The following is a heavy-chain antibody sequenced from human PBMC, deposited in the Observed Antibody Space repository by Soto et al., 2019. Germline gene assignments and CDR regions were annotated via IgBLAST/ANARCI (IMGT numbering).Heavy chain of an antibody. J-gene: IGHJ4*02. CDR3: ARAGSIVGATYFDY. V-gene: IGHV6-1*01. D-gene: IGHD1-26*01. CDR1: GDSVSSNSAA. Sequence: LLMQSQTLSLTCAISGDSVSSNSAAWNWIRQSPSRGLEWLGRTYYRSKWYNDYAVSVKSRITINPDTSKNQFSLQLNSVTPEDTAVYYCARAGSIVGATYFDYWGQGTLVTVSS. CDR2: TYYRSKWYN.